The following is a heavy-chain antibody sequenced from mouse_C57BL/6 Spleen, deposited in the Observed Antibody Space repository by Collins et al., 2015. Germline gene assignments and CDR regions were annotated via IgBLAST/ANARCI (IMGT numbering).Heavy chain of an antibody. CDR1: GYTFTSYW. CDR2: IYPGSGST. J-gene: IGHJ4*01. Sequence: QVQLQQPGAELVKPGASVKMSCKASGYTFTSYWITWVKQRPGQGLEWIGDIYPGSGSTNYNERFRNKGTLTVDTSSSTAYMQLSSLTSEDSAVYYCTRGDDGSLGDDMDYWGQGTSVTVSS. D-gene: IGHD2-3*01. V-gene: IGHV1-55*01. CDR3: TRGDDGSLGDDMDY.